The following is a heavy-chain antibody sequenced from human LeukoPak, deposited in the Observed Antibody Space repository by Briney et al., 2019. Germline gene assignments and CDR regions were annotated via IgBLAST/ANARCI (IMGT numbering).Heavy chain of an antibody. J-gene: IGHJ4*02. Sequence: PGGSLRLSCAASGFMFSDYYMVWIRQAPGKGLEWIAYISSGGDTFFYADSVKGRFTISRDNSGDSLHLQMNSLRAEDAAVYYCARGDGVYDDVWGRSYWGQGTLVTVSS. CDR1: GFMFSDYY. V-gene: IGHV3-11*01. D-gene: IGHD3-16*01. CDR2: ISSGGDTF. CDR3: ARGDGVYDDVWGRSY.